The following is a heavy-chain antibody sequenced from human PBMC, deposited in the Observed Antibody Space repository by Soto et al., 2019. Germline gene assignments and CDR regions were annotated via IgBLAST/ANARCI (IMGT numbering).Heavy chain of an antibody. V-gene: IGHV3-30*18. J-gene: IGHJ4*02. CDR2: ISHDGSNT. CDR3: AKEPKIQLWLHYCAY. CDR1: GFTFSNYG. Sequence: QVQLVQSGGNVVQPGRSLRLSCAASGFTFSNYGMHWVRQAPGKGLEWLAFISHDGSNTYYADSVKGRFTISRDNSKNTLYLQMNSLRAEDTAVFYCAKEPKIQLWLHYCAYWGQGTVVPVSS. D-gene: IGHD5-18*01.